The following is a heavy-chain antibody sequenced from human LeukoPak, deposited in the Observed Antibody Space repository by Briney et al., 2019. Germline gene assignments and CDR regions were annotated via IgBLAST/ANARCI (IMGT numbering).Heavy chain of an antibody. CDR3: ASDVDKVATMAETADY. J-gene: IGHJ4*02. V-gene: IGHV1-2*06. D-gene: IGHD5-12*01. CDR1: GYTFTGYY. CDR2: INPNSGGA. Sequence: ASVKVSCKASGYTFTGYYMHWVRQAPGQGLEWMGRINPNSGGANYAQKFQGRVTMTRDTSISTAYMELSRLRSDDTAVYYCASDVDKVATMAETADYWGQGTLVTVSS.